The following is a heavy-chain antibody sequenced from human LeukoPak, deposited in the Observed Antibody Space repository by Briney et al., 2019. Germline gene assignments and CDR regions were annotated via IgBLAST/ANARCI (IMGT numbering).Heavy chain of an antibody. CDR1: GFTFSSYA. CDR2: ISGSGGGT. D-gene: IGHD6-19*01. Sequence: GGSLRLSCAASGFTFSSYAMSWVRQAPGKGLEWVSAISGSGGGTYYADSVKGRFTISRDNSKNTLYLQMNSLRAEDTAVYYCAKDGYSSGWVLDYFDYWGQGTLVTVSS. J-gene: IGHJ4*02. CDR3: AKDGYSSGWVLDYFDY. V-gene: IGHV3-23*01.